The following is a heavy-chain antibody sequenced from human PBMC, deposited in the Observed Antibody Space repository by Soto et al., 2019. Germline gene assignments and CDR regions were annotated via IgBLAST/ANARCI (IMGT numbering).Heavy chain of an antibody. CDR3: ARGPYAFWSGYGSVDY. J-gene: IGHJ4*02. Sequence: PSETLSLTCTVSGGSISSGGYYWSWIRQHPGKGLEWIGYSYYSGSTYYNPSLKSRVTISVDTSKNQFSLKLSSVTAAGTAVYYCARGPYAFWSGYGSVDYWGQGTLVTVSS. CDR1: GGSISSGGYY. D-gene: IGHD3-3*01. V-gene: IGHV4-31*03. CDR2: SYYSGST.